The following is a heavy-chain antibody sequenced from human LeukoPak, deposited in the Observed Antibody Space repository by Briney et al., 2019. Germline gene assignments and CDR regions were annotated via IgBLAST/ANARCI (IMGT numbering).Heavy chain of an antibody. CDR2: IIPILGIA. CDR3: ARNGLYYYYGMDV. D-gene: IGHD1-1*01. V-gene: IGHV1-69*04. J-gene: IGHJ6*02. Sequence: SVKVSCKASGYTFTSYGISWVRQAPGQGLEWMGRIIPILGIANYAQKFQGRVTITADKSTSTAYMELSSLRSEDTAVYYCARNGLYYYYGMDVWGQGTTVTVSS. CDR1: GYTFTSYG.